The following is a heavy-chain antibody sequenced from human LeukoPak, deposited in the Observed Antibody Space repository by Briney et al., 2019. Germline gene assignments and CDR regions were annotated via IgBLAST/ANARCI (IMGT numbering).Heavy chain of an antibody. CDR3: ASSFWSGYYTDSHFDY. D-gene: IGHD3-3*01. Sequence: ASVKVSCKSSGYIFTDHFIHWVRQAPGQGLEWMGRIIPILGIANYAQKFQGRVTITADKSTSTAYMELSSLRSEDTAVYYCASSFWSGYYTDSHFDYWGQGTLVTVSS. CDR2: IIPILGIA. J-gene: IGHJ4*02. CDR1: GYIFTDHF. V-gene: IGHV1-69*02.